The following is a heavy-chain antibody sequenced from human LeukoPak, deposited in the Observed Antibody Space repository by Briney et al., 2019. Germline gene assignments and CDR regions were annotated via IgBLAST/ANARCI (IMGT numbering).Heavy chain of an antibody. Sequence: GGSLRLSCAASGFTFNDYDMHWVRQVTGKGLEWVSSLHTAGDAHYSVSVRGRFIISRYRSKTSFYHQMNNLRAEDSAMYYGSRGGQRAGYAFDIWGQGTVVTVSS. V-gene: IGHV3-13*01. CDR1: GFTFNDYD. J-gene: IGHJ3*02. CDR2: LHTAGDA. CDR3: SRGGQRAGYAFDI.